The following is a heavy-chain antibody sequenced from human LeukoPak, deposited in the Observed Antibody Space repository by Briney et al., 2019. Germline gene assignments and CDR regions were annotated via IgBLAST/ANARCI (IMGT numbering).Heavy chain of an antibody. Sequence: GGSLRLSCAASGFTFSSNDMHWVRQAPGKGLVWVSRINSDGSSTSYADSVKGRFTISRDNAKNSLYLQLNSLRAEDTAVYFCARDKIVGATHFDLWGRGTLVTVSS. V-gene: IGHV3-74*01. CDR2: INSDGSST. CDR1: GFTFSSND. D-gene: IGHD1-26*01. CDR3: ARDKIVGATHFDL. J-gene: IGHJ2*01.